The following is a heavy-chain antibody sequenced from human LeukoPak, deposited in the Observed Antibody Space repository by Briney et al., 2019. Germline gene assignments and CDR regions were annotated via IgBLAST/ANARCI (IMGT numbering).Heavy chain of an antibody. V-gene: IGHV1-69*01. CDR2: IIPIFGTA. CDR1: GGTSSSYA. J-gene: IGHJ6*02. CDR3: ARARGVTGTTGSYYYYGMDV. D-gene: IGHD1-7*01. Sequence: GASVKVSCKASGGTSSSYAISWVRQAPGQGLEWMGGIIPIFGTANYAQKFQGRVTITADESTSTAYMELSSLRSEDTAVYYCARARGVTGTTGSYYYYGMDVWGQGTTVTVSS.